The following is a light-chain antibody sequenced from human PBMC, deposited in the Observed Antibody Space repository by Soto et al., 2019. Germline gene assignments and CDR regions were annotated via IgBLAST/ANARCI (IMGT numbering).Light chain of an antibody. Sequence: QSALTQPPSAPGSPGQSVTISWTGTSSDIGASNFVSWYQQHPGKAPKLVIYEVTKRPSGVPDRFSGSKFGNTASLTVSGLQTEDEADYYCSSFTGFSTVFGSGTKLTDL. CDR1: SSDIGASNF. CDR2: EVT. J-gene: IGLJ1*01. V-gene: IGLV2-8*01. CDR3: SSFTGFSTV.